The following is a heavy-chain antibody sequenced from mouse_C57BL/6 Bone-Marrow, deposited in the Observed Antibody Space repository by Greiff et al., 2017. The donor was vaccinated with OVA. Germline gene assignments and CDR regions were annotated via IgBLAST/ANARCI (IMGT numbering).Heavy chain of an antibody. Sequence: VQLQESGAELVRPGTSVKMSCKASGYTFTNYWIGWAKQRPGHGLEWIGDIYPGGGYTNYNEKFKGKATLPADKSSSTAYMQFSSLTSEDSAIYYCARWGSNYRVYYYAMDYWGQGTSVTVSS. V-gene: IGHV1-63*01. J-gene: IGHJ4*01. D-gene: IGHD2-5*01. CDR1: GYTFTNYW. CDR3: ARWGSNYRVYYYAMDY. CDR2: IYPGGGYT.